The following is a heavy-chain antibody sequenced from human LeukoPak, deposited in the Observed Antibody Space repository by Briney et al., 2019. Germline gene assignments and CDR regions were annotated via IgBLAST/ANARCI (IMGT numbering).Heavy chain of an antibody. J-gene: IGHJ4*02. CDR1: GFTFSSYA. D-gene: IGHD1-26*01. Sequence: GGSLRLSCAASGFTFSSYAMSWVRQAPGKGLEWVSGISGSGGSTYYADSVKGRFTVARDYSNNTLYLQMNSLRAEDTAVYYCAKGFRVGELLGWSYWGQGALVTVSS. CDR2: ISGSGGST. CDR3: AKGFRVGELLGWSY. V-gene: IGHV3-23*01.